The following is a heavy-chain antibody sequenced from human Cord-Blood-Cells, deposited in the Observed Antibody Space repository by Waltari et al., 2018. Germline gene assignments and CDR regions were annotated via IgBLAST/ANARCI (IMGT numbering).Heavy chain of an antibody. J-gene: IGHJ2*01. D-gene: IGHD3-22*01. CDR2: IYHSGST. CDR3: ARGYYDSSGYYYWYFDL. CDR1: GGPISSGDYY. Sequence: QVQLQESGPGLVKPSQTLSLTCTVSGGPISSGDYYWSWIRQPPGKGLEWIGYIYHSGSTYYNPSLKSRVTISVDTSKNQFSLKLSSVTAADTAVYYCARGYYDSSGYYYWYFDLWGRGTLVTVSS. V-gene: IGHV4-30-4*08.